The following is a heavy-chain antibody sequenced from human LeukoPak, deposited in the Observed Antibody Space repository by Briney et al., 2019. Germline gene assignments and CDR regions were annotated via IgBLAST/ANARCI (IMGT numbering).Heavy chain of an antibody. Sequence: GGSLRLSCAASGFTFSSYSMNWVRQAPGKGLEWVSSISSSSSYIYYADSVKGRFTISRDNSKNTLYLQMNSLRAKDTAVYYCARDGYNPFDYWGQETLVTVSS. V-gene: IGHV3-21*01. CDR2: ISSSSSYI. CDR1: GFTFSSYS. CDR3: ARDGYNPFDY. D-gene: IGHD5-24*01. J-gene: IGHJ4*02.